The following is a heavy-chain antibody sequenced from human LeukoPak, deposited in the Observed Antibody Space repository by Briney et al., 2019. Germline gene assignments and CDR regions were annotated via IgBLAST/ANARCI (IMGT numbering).Heavy chain of an antibody. CDR1: GITLSSHG. D-gene: IGHD3-22*01. Sequence: GGSLRLSCAASGITLSSHGMSWVRQAPGKGLEGVAVIWYDGSNKYYADSVKGRFTISRDNSKNTLYLQMNSLRAEDTAVYYCARGPHYHHSTGHFSYWGQGTLVTVSS. CDR3: ARGPHYHHSTGHFSY. CDR2: IWYDGSNK. J-gene: IGHJ4*02. V-gene: IGHV3-33*01.